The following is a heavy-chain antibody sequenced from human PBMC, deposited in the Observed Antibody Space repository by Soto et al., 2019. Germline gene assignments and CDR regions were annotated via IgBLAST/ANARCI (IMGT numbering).Heavy chain of an antibody. V-gene: IGHV3-15*07. CDR1: GFTFSNAW. CDR3: TYWSGYYVNDY. J-gene: IGHJ4*02. D-gene: IGHD3-3*01. CDR2: IKSKTDGGTT. Sequence: EVQLVESGGGLVEPGGSLRLSCAASGFTFSNAWMNWVRQAPGKGLEWVGRIKSKTDGGTTDYAAPVKGRFTISREDSENTLYLQMNSLKNEDTAVYYCTYWSGYYVNDYWGQGTLVTVSS.